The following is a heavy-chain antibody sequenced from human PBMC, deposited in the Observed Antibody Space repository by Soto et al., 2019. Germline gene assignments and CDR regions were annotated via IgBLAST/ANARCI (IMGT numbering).Heavy chain of an antibody. D-gene: IGHD6-13*01. Sequence: TSETPSLTRTVSGGSINSYYWSWVRQPPGKGLEWIGYIYYSGSTNYNPSLKSRVTISVDTSKNQFSLKLSSVTAADTAVYYCARASRGGSSWYGWFDPWGQGTLVTVSS. CDR3: ARASRGGSSWYGWFDP. CDR2: IYYSGST. V-gene: IGHV4-59*01. CDR1: GGSINSYY. J-gene: IGHJ5*02.